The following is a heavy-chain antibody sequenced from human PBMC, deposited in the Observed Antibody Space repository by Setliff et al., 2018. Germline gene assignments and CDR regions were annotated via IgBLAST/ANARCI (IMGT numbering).Heavy chain of an antibody. CDR3: ARDLYSSSSGGFYYYYYYMDV. V-gene: IGHV4-38-2*02. CDR1: GYSISSGYY. Sequence: SETLSLTCAVSGYSISSGYYWGWIRQSPGKGLEWIGSIYRSGSTYYNPSLRSRVSITLDTSRNEFSLRLSSVIAADTAVYYCARDLYSSSSGGFYYYYYYMDVWGKGTTVTVSS. J-gene: IGHJ6*03. D-gene: IGHD6-6*01. CDR2: IYRSGST.